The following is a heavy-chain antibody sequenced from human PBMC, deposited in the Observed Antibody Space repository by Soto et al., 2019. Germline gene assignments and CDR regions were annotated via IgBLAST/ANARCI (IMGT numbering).Heavy chain of an antibody. Sequence: EVQLVESGGGLVQPGTSLRLSCEASGFTFRSYWMTWVRQAPGKGLEWVANIKQDGSDKFYVDSVKGRFTISRDNAKNSLFLQMNSLRADDTAVYDCARDSNYGSRSRYFDAFDIWGQGTMVIVSS. CDR2: IKQDGSDK. CDR1: GFTFRSYW. V-gene: IGHV3-7*01. CDR3: ARDSNYGSRSRYFDAFDI. J-gene: IGHJ3*02. D-gene: IGHD3-10*01.